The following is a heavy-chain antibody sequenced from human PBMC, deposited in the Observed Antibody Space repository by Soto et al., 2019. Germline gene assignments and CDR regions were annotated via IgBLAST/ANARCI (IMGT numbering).Heavy chain of an antibody. CDR3: AKDLGLDY. V-gene: IGHV3-30*18. J-gene: IGHJ4*02. D-gene: IGHD7-27*01. CDR2: ISYDGSNK. CDR1: GFTFSSYG. Sequence: GGSLRLSCAASGFTFSSYGMHWVRQAPGKGLEWVAVISYDGSNKYYADSVKGRFTISRDNSKNTLYLQMNSLRAEDTAVYYCAKDLGLDYWGQGTLVTVSS.